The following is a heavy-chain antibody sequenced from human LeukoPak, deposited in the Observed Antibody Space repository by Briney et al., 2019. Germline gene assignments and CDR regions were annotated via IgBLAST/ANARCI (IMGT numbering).Heavy chain of an antibody. CDR2: IYHSGST. CDR3: ARTSYSSSPGSWYFDL. Sequence: SETLSLTCAVSGGSISSGGYSWSWIRQPPGKGLEWIGYIYHSGSTYYNPSLKSRVTISVDRSKNQFSLKLSSVTAADTAVYYCARTSYSSSPGSWYFDLWGRGTLVTVSS. V-gene: IGHV4-30-2*01. D-gene: IGHD6-6*01. CDR1: GGSISSGGYS. J-gene: IGHJ2*01.